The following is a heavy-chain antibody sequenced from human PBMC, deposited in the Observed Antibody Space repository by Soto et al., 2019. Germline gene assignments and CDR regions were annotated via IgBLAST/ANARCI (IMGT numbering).Heavy chain of an antibody. V-gene: IGHV3-30*18. CDR2: ISYDGSNK. CDR3: AKEKDIVVVPAAINWFDP. D-gene: IGHD2-2*01. J-gene: IGHJ5*02. CDR1: GFTFSSYG. Sequence: GGSLRLSCAASGFTFSSYGMHWVRQAPGKGLEWVAVISYDGSNKYYADSVKGRFTIPRDNSKNTLYLQMNSLRAEDTAVYYCAKEKDIVVVPAAINWFDPWGQGTLVTVSS.